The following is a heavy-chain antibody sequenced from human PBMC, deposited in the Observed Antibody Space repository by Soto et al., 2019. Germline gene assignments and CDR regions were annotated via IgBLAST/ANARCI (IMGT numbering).Heavy chain of an antibody. CDR3: ARRGYSGSYRPFDY. Sequence: SETLSLTCAVYGGSFSGYYWSWIRQPPGKGLEWIGEINHSGSTNYNPSLKSRVTISVDTSKNQFSLKPSSVTAADTAVYYCARRGYSGSYRPFDYWGQGTLVTVSS. J-gene: IGHJ4*02. CDR2: INHSGST. D-gene: IGHD1-26*01. V-gene: IGHV4-34*01. CDR1: GGSFSGYY.